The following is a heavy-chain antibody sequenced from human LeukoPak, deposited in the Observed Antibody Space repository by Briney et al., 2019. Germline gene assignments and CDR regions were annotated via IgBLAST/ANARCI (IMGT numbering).Heavy chain of an antibody. V-gene: IGHV1-18*03. CDR2: ISAYKGNT. D-gene: IGHD2-21*01. Sequence: ASVKVSCKASGYTFMSYGVIWVRQAPGQGLEWMGWISAYKGNTKYTQKVQGRVTMSTDTSTSTAYMELRSLRSDDMAVYYCARAGSLSVAAPLDYWGQGTLVTVSS. J-gene: IGHJ4*02. CDR3: ARAGSLSVAAPLDY. CDR1: GYTFMSYG.